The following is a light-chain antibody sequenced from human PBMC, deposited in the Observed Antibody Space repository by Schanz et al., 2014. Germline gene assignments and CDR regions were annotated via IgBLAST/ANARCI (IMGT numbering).Light chain of an antibody. V-gene: IGLV1-40*01. CDR2: GNS. Sequence: QSVLTQPPSVSGAPGQRVTISCTGNSSNIGAGYDVHWYQQLPGTAPKLLIYGNSNRPSGVPDRFSGSKSGTSASLAITGLQAEDEADYYCQSYDTSRHWVFGGGTKVTVL. CDR1: SSNIGAGYD. J-gene: IGLJ3*02. CDR3: QSYDTSRHWV.